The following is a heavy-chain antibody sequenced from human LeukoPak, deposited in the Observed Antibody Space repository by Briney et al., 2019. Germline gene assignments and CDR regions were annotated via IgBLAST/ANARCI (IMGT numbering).Heavy chain of an antibody. V-gene: IGHV3-30*18. D-gene: IGHD5-24*01. CDR3: AKDQACSDGYNYRYFDY. Sequence: GGSLRLSCAASGFTFSSYGMHWVRQAPGKGLEWGAVISYDGSNKYYADSVKGRFTISRDNSKNTLYLQMNSLRAEETAVYYCAKDQACSDGYNYRYFDYWGQGTLVTVSS. CDR2: ISYDGSNK. CDR1: GFTFSSYG. J-gene: IGHJ4*02.